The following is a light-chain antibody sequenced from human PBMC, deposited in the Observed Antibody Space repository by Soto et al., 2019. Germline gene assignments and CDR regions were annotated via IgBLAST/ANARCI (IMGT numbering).Light chain of an antibody. CDR1: QSVADN. V-gene: IGKV3-15*01. Sequence: EIVMTQSPATLSVSPGERATLSCRASQSVADNLAWYQQKPGQAPKLLIYDATSRGTGIPARFSGSGSGTEFTLTVSSLQSEDFATYYCQQFNNWPRTFGQGTRVDIK. CDR2: DAT. CDR3: QQFNNWPRT. J-gene: IGKJ1*01.